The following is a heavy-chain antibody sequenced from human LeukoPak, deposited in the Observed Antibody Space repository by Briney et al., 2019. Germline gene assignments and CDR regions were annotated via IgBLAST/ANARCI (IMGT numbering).Heavy chain of an antibody. CDR2: TNHSGST. CDR3: ARGTGLL. CDR1: GGSFSGYY. V-gene: IGHV4-34*01. Sequence: SETLSLTCAVYGGSFSGYYWSWIRQPPGKGLEWIGGTNHSGSTNYNPSLKSRVTISVDTSKNQFSLKLSSVTAADTAVYYCARGTGLLWGQGTLVTVSS. D-gene: IGHD1-26*01. J-gene: IGHJ4*02.